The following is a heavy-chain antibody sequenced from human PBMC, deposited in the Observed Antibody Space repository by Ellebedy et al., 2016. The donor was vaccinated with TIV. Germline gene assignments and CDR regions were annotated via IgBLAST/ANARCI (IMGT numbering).Heavy chain of an antibody. D-gene: IGHD6-19*01. V-gene: IGHV3-23*01. CDR2: ISGSGGST. J-gene: IGHJ4*02. CDR1: GSTFSSYA. Sequence: GGSLRLXCAASGSTFSSYAMSWVRQAPGKGLEWVSGISGSGGSTYYADSVKGRFTISRDNSQNTLYLQMNSLRAEDTAVYYCASDPVAGTANWGQGILVTVSS. CDR3: ASDPVAGTAN.